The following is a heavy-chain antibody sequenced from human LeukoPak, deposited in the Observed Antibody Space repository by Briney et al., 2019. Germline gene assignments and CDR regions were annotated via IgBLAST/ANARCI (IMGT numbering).Heavy chain of an antibody. D-gene: IGHD3-3*01. CDR2: IYHSGST. V-gene: IGHV4-38-2*01. Sequence: PSETLSLTCAVSGYSISSGYYWGWIRQPPGKGLAWIGSIYHSGSTYYNPSLKSRVTISVDTSKNRFSLKLSSVTAADTAVYYCARTTRTIFGVVIPGSAFDIWGQGTMVTVSS. CDR1: GYSISSGYY. J-gene: IGHJ3*02. CDR3: ARTTRTIFGVVIPGSAFDI.